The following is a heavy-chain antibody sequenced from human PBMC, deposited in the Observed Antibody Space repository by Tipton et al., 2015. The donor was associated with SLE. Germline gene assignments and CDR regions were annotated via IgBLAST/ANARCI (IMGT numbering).Heavy chain of an antibody. J-gene: IGHJ6*02. CDR2: IQSDGSNK. CDR1: RFTFSSYG. Sequence: SLRLSCAASRFTFSSYGMHWVRQAPGKGLEWVAFIQSDGSNKYYTDSVKGRFTISRDNPNNTLYLQMNSLRAEDTAVYYCAKDYYGMDVWGQGTTVTVSS. CDR3: AKDYYGMDV. V-gene: IGHV3-30*02.